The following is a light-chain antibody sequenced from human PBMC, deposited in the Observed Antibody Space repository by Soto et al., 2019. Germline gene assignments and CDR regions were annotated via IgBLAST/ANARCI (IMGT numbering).Light chain of an antibody. CDR1: QRFSSN. J-gene: IGKJ4*01. CDR3: QKYNSAPLT. Sequence: EIVMTQSPATLSVSPGERATLSCRASQRFSSNLAWYQKKPGQAPRLLIYGASTRATGIPARFSGSGSGTDFTLTISSLQPEDVATYYCQKYNSAPLTFGGGTKVDIK. V-gene: IGKV3-15*01. CDR2: GAS.